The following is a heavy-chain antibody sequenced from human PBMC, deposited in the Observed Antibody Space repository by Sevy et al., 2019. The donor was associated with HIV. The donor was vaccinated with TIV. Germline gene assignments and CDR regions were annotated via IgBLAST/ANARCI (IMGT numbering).Heavy chain of an antibody. D-gene: IGHD3-22*01. CDR1: GFTFSSYS. Sequence: GSLRLSCAASGFTFSSYSMNWVRQAPGKGLEWVSYISSSSSTIYYADSVKGRFTISRDNAKNSLYLQMNSLRDEDTAVYYCARELLTMIVVAYAFDIWGQRTMVTVSS. CDR2: ISSSSSTI. J-gene: IGHJ3*02. V-gene: IGHV3-48*02. CDR3: ARELLTMIVVAYAFDI.